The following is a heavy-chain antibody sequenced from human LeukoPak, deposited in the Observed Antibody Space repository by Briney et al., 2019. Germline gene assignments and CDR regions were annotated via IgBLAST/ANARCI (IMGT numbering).Heavy chain of an antibody. CDR3: AKESITTSPGTYYYYYYGMDV. D-gene: IGHD3-10*01. J-gene: IGHJ6*02. Sequence: GGSLRLCCAASGFTFSSYGTHWVRQAPGKGLEWVAVISYDGSNKYYADSVKGLFTISRDNSKNTLYLQMNSLRAEDTAVYYCAKESITTSPGTYYYYYYGMDVWGQGTTVTVSS. V-gene: IGHV3-30*18. CDR1: GFTFSSYG. CDR2: ISYDGSNK.